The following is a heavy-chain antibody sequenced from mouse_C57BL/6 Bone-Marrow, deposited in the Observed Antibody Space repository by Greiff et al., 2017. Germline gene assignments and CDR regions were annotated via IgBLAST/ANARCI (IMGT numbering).Heavy chain of an antibody. J-gene: IGHJ1*03. Sequence: VQLQQSGAELVKPGASVKLSCTASGFNIKDYYMHWVQQTTEQGLEWIGRIDPEDGETKYAPKFQGKATITADTSSNTAYLQLSSLTSEDTAVYYCASITTVVDWYFDVWGTGTTVTVSS. CDR1: GFNIKDYY. CDR3: ASITTVVDWYFDV. V-gene: IGHV14-2*01. D-gene: IGHD1-1*01. CDR2: IDPEDGET.